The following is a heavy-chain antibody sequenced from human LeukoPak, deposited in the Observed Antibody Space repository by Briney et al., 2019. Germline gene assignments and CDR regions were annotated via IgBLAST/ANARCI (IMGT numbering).Heavy chain of an antibody. CDR1: GGTFSSYA. Sequence: GASVKVSCKASGGTFSSYAISWVRQAPGQGLEWMGGIIPIFGTANYAQKFQGRVTITADKSTSTAYMELSSLRSEDTAVYYCSSGSSGKFDYWGQGTLVTVSS. D-gene: IGHD6-19*01. CDR2: IIPIFGTA. V-gene: IGHV1-69*06. J-gene: IGHJ4*02. CDR3: SSGSSGKFDY.